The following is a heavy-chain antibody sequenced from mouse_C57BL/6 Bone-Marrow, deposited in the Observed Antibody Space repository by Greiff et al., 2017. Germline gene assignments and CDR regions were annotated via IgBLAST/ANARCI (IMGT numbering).Heavy chain of an antibody. CDR3: ARLSSNWDLYFDV. Sequence: QVQLKESGAELARPGASVKLSCKASGYTFTSYGISWVKQRTGQGLEWIGEIYPRSGNTYYNEKFKGKATLTADKSSSTAYMELRSLTSEDSAVYFCARLSSNWDLYFDVWGTGTTVTVSS. J-gene: IGHJ1*03. D-gene: IGHD4-1*01. CDR1: GYTFTSYG. V-gene: IGHV1-81*01. CDR2: IYPRSGNT.